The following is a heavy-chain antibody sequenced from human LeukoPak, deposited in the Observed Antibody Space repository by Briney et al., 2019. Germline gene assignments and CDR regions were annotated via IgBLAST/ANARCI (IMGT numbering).Heavy chain of an antibody. V-gene: IGHV3-21*01. CDR3: ARDCSSTSCYYDY. J-gene: IGHJ4*02. CDR1: GFTFSSYS. D-gene: IGHD2-2*01. Sequence: GGSLRLSCAASGFTFSSYSMNWVRQAPGKGLEWVSSISSSSSYIYYADSVKGRFSISRDNAKNSLDLQMNSLRAEDTAVYYCARDCSSTSCYYDYWGQGTLVTVSS. CDR2: ISSSSSYI.